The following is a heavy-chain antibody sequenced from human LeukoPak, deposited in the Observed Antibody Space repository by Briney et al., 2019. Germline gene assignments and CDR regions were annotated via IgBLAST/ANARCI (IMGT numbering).Heavy chain of an antibody. J-gene: IGHJ6*03. CDR2: INHSGTT. Sequence: SETLSLTCAVYGGSFNDNYWTWIRQPPGKGLEWIGEINHSGTTNYNPALKSRVTISVDTSKNQFSLKLSSVTAADTAVYYCAIPPLRYYYYMDVWGKGTTVTVSS. CDR1: GGSFNDNY. V-gene: IGHV4-34*01. D-gene: IGHD3-16*01. CDR3: AIPPLRYYYYMDV.